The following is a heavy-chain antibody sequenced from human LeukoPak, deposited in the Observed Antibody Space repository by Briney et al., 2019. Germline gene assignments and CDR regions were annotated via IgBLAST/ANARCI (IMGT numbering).Heavy chain of an antibody. CDR1: GYTFTTYY. V-gene: IGHV1-46*04. Sequence: GASVKVSCKASGYTFTTYYMHWVRQAPGQGLEWMGMINPSGGTTSYAQKLQGRVTMTRDTSTSTVYMELSSLRSDDTAVYYCARDRSSGWYEYYYYYGMDVWGKGTTVTVSS. D-gene: IGHD6-19*01. CDR2: INPSGGTT. J-gene: IGHJ6*04. CDR3: ARDRSSGWYEYYYYYGMDV.